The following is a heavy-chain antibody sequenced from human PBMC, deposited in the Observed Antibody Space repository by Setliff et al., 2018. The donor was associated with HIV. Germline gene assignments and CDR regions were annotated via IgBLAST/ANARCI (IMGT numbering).Heavy chain of an antibody. J-gene: IGHJ5*02. CDR3: ARQPRITAAGTTPPFDP. D-gene: IGHD6-13*01. CDR2: IYNGGIT. CDR1: GGLMSGYF. Sequence: TSETLSLTCRVSGGLMSGYFWSWVRQPPGKGLEWVGYIYNGGITSYNPSLKSRVTISVDTSKTQFSLKLSSVTAADTAIYYCARQPRITAAGTTPPFDPWGQGTLVTVSS. V-gene: IGHV4-59*08.